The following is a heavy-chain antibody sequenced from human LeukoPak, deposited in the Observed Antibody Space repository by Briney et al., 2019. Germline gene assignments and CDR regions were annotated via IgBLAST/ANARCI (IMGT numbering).Heavy chain of an antibody. J-gene: IGHJ5*02. Sequence: GGSLRLSCGASGFTFSSYSMNWVRQAPGKGLEWVSSISSSSSYIYYADSVKGRFTISRDNAKNSLYLQMNSLRAEDTAVYNCARGSRYYNNWFDPWGQGTLVTVSS. V-gene: IGHV3-21*01. CDR2: ISSSSSYI. D-gene: IGHD3-10*01. CDR1: GFTFSSYS. CDR3: ARGSRYYNNWFDP.